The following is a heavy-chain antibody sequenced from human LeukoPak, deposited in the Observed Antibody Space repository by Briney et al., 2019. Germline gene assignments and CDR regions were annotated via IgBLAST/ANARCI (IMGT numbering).Heavy chain of an antibody. CDR2: IYTSGST. D-gene: IGHD3-3*01. Sequence: SETLSLTCTVSGGSISSGSYYWSWIRQPAGKGLEWIGRIYTSGSTNYNPSLKSRVTISVDTSKNQFSLKLSSVTAADTAVYYCARNPYYDFWSGYYHNWFGPWGQGTLVTVSS. V-gene: IGHV4-61*02. CDR3: ARNPYYDFWSGYYHNWFGP. CDR1: GGSISSGSYY. J-gene: IGHJ5*02.